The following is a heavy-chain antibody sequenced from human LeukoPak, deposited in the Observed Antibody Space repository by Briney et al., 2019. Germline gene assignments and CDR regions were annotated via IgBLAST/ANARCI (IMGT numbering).Heavy chain of an antibody. Sequence: QPGGSLRLSCAASGFTFDDYAMHWVRQAPGKGLEWVSLISGDGGSTYYADSVKGRFTISRDNSKNSLYLQMNSLRTEDTALYNCAKGRYCSGGSCYYFDYWGQGTLVTVSS. CDR3: AKGRYCSGGSCYYFDY. D-gene: IGHD2-15*01. CDR2: ISGDGGST. V-gene: IGHV3-43*02. CDR1: GFTFDDYA. J-gene: IGHJ4*02.